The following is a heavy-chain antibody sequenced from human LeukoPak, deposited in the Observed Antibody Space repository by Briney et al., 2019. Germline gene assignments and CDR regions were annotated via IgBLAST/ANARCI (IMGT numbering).Heavy chain of an antibody. CDR3: APFIHLDYYFDY. Sequence: PGGSLRLSCAASGFTFSSYWMSWDRQAPGKGLEWVANIKQDGSEKYYVDSVKGRFTISRDNAKNSLYLQMNSLRAEDTAVYYCAPFIHLDYYFDYWGQGTLVTVSS. D-gene: IGHD3/OR15-3a*01. CDR2: IKQDGSEK. CDR1: GFTFSSYW. V-gene: IGHV3-7*01. J-gene: IGHJ4*02.